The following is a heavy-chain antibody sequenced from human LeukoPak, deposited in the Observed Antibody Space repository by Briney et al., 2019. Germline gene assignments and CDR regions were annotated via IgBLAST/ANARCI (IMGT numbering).Heavy chain of an antibody. J-gene: IGHJ4*02. V-gene: IGHV3-23*01. CDR1: GFTFSSYA. Sequence: GGSLRLSCAASGFTFSSYAMSWVRQAPGKGLEWVSAIGGSGGSTYYADSVKGRFTISRDNSKNTLYLQMNSLRAEDTAVYYCATQGVAIVVVVAATREFDYWGQGTLVTVSS. D-gene: IGHD2-15*01. CDR3: ATQGVAIVVVVAATREFDY. CDR2: IGGSGGST.